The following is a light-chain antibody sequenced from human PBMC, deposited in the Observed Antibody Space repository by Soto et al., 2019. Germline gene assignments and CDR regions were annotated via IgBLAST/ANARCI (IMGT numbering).Light chain of an antibody. J-gene: IGLJ1*01. Sequence: QSALTQPASVSGSPGQSITISCTVTSSDVGGYNYVSWYQQQSGKAPKLIIHEVSNRPSGVSNRFSGSKSGNTASLTISGLQDEDEADYYCDSYTSSRAYVFGIGTKVTVL. CDR1: SSDVGGYNY. CDR3: DSYTSSRAYV. V-gene: IGLV2-14*01. CDR2: EVS.